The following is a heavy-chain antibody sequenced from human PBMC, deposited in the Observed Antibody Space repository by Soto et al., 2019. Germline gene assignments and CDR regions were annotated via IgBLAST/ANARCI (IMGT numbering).Heavy chain of an antibody. CDR2: ISADKGNT. CDR1: GYTFTNYG. J-gene: IGHJ4*02. Sequence: QIQLVQSGSEVKKPGASVKVSCKASGYTFTNYGISWVRQAPGQGLEWMGWISADKGNTEYVQKFQGRVTMTTDTSTNTVYMELRSLRSDDTAVYYCARGGYYGSGSYADYWGQGNLVTVSS. V-gene: IGHV1-18*01. CDR3: ARGGYYGSGSYADY. D-gene: IGHD3-10*01.